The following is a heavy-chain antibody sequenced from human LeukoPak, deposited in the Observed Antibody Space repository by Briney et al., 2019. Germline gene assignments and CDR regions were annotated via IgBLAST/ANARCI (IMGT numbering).Heavy chain of an antibody. Sequence: ASVKVSCKASGGILSSYALSWVRQAPGQGLEWMGGIIPIFGPANYAQKFQGRVTITADESTSTAYMELSSLRSEDTAFYYCARSGYSYGFRTLDYWGQGTLVTVSS. V-gene: IGHV1-69*13. D-gene: IGHD5-18*01. J-gene: IGHJ4*02. CDR2: IIPIFGPA. CDR3: ARSGYSYGFRTLDY. CDR1: GGILSSYA.